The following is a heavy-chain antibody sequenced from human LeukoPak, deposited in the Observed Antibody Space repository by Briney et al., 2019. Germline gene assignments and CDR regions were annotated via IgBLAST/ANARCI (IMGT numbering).Heavy chain of an antibody. D-gene: IGHD6-19*01. Sequence: SETLSLTCAVYGGSFSGYYWSWIRQPPGKGLEWIGEINHSGSTNYNPSLKSRVTISVDTSKNQFSLKLSSVTAADTAVYYCAXXXXXRXXXWPTRAVANYFDYWGQGTLVTVSS. CDR3: AXXXXXRXXXWPTRAVANYFDY. V-gene: IGHV4-34*01. CDR1: GGSFSGYY. J-gene: IGHJ4*02. CDR2: INHSGST.